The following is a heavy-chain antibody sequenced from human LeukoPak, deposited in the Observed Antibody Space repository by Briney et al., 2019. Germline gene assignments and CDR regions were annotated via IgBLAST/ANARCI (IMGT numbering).Heavy chain of an antibody. CDR1: GFTFSREW. CDR2: ISLDENTV. Sequence: GRSLRLSCVASGFTFSREWMHWVRQAPGKGLVWVSRISLDENTVHYADSVKGRFTISRDNAKNTLYLQMNSLRAEDTAVYYCARDQPGSSNAFDIWGQGTMVTVSS. V-gene: IGHV3-74*01. CDR3: ARDQPGSSNAFDI. D-gene: IGHD6-19*01. J-gene: IGHJ3*02.